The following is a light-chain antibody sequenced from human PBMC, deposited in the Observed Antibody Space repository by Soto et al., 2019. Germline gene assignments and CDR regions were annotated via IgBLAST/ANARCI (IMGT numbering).Light chain of an antibody. CDR1: SSDVGTYNY. V-gene: IGLV2-14*01. J-gene: IGLJ1*01. CDR3: TSYTRDTALV. CDR2: EVS. Sequence: QSVLTQPASVSGSPGQSITISCTGTSSDVGTYNYVSWYRHHPGKAPKLIIYEVSNRPSGVSNRFSGSKSGSTASLTISGLQAEDEADYNCTSYTRDTALVFGTGTKVTVL.